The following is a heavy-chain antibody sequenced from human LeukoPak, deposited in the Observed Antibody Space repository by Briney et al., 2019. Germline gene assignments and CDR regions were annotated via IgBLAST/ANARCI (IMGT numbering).Heavy chain of an antibody. Sequence: ASVKVSCKASGYTFTGYYMHWVRQAPGQGLEWMGRINPNSGGTNYAQKFQGRVTMTRDTSISTAYMELSRLRSDDTAVYYCASPLNYYDSSGETLDYWGQGTPVTVSS. CDR2: INPNSGGT. V-gene: IGHV1-2*06. J-gene: IGHJ4*02. D-gene: IGHD3-22*01. CDR3: ASPLNYYDSSGETLDY. CDR1: GYTFTGYY.